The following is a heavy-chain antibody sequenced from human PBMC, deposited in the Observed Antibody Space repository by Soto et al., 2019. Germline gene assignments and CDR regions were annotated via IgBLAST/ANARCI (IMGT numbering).Heavy chain of an antibody. CDR1: GFTFRSAE. CDR3: ARDYYYGMDV. Sequence: TGGSLRLSCAASGFTFRSAEMNWVRQAPGKGLEWVSYISSTGVTMYYADSVKGRLAISRDNARNSLYLQMSSLRAEDTAVYFCARDYYYGMDVWGPGTTVTVSS. V-gene: IGHV3-48*03. CDR2: ISSTGVTM. J-gene: IGHJ6*02.